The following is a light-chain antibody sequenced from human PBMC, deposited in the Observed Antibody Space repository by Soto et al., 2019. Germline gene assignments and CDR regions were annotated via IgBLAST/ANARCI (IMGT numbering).Light chain of an antibody. V-gene: IGKV2-28*01. CDR3: MQARQAPPT. J-gene: IGKJ1*01. CDR1: QSLLHSNGYNY. Sequence: DIVMTQSPLSLPVTPGEPASISCRSSQSLLHSNGYNYLDWYLQKPGQSPQLLISLGSNRASGVPDRFSGSGSGTDFTLKISRVEAEDVGVYHCMQARQAPPTFGQGTKVEIK. CDR2: LGS.